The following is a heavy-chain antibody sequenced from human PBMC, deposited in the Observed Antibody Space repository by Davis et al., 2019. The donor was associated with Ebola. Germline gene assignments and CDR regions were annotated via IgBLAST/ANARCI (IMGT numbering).Heavy chain of an antibody. Sequence: ASVKVSCKASGYTFTGYHIHWVRQAHGQGLEWMGVIKPNSDSTNYAQKFQGRVILTRDTSTNTVYMVLNSLRSEDTAVYYCSDRLGDYWGQGTLVTVSS. CDR2: IKPNSDST. V-gene: IGHV1-46*03. CDR1: GYTFTGYH. D-gene: IGHD7-27*01. CDR3: SDRLGDY. J-gene: IGHJ4*02.